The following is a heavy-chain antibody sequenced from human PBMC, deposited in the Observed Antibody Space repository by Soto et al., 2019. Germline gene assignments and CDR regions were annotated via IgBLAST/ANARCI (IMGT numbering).Heavy chain of an antibody. CDR1: GGTFSSYA. D-gene: IGHD5-12*01. V-gene: IGHV1-69*13. Sequence: SVKVSCKASGGTFSSYAISWVRQAPGQGLEWMGGIIPIFGTANYAQKFQGRVTITADESTSTAYMELSSLRSEDTAVYYCARAVRDGYNLVHYYYYGMDVWGQGTTGTVSS. J-gene: IGHJ6*02. CDR2: IIPIFGTA. CDR3: ARAVRDGYNLVHYYYYGMDV.